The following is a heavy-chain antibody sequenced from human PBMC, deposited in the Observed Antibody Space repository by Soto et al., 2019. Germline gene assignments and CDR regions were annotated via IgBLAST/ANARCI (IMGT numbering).Heavy chain of an antibody. Sequence: GGSLRLSCAASGFTFSSYGMHWVRQAPGKGLEWVAVIWYDGSNKYYADSVKGRFTISRDNSKNTLYLQMNSLRAEDTAVYYCARERFDGDYPFGMDVWGQGTTVTVAS. D-gene: IGHD4-17*01. CDR1: GFTFSSYG. V-gene: IGHV3-33*01. CDR3: ARERFDGDYPFGMDV. CDR2: IWYDGSNK. J-gene: IGHJ6*02.